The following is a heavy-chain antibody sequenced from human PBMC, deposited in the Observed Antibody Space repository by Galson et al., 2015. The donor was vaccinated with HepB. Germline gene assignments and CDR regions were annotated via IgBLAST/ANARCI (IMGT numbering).Heavy chain of an antibody. CDR3: AKDKLDFWSGYSGGLDY. D-gene: IGHD3-3*01. Sequence: SLRLSCAASGFTFNSYAMSWVRQAPGKGLEWVSGISGGGGSTYAADSVKGRFTISRDNSKNTLYLQMNSLRADDTAVYFCAKDKLDFWSGYSGGLDYWGQGTLVTVSS. CDR2: ISGGGGST. V-gene: IGHV3-23*01. CDR1: GFTFNSYA. J-gene: IGHJ4*02.